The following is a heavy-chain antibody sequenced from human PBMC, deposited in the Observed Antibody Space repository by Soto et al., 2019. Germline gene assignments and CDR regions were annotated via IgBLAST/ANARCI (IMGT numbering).Heavy chain of an antibody. Sequence: GGSLRLSCAASGSTFSSYWMSWVRQAPGKGLQWVANINRDGNEKYYVDSLKGRFTISRDNAENSLYLQMNTLRAEDTAVYYCARAPDGSGSYYYFDGWGQGTLVTVSS. CDR3: ARAPDGSGSYYYFDG. CDR2: INRDGNEK. J-gene: IGHJ4*02. V-gene: IGHV3-7*03. D-gene: IGHD3-22*01. CDR1: GSTFSSYW.